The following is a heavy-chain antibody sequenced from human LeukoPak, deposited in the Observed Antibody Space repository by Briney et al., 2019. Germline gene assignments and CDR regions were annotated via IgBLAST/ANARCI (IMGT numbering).Heavy chain of an antibody. CDR3: ILYDSMSYYYGMDV. CDR1: GYTFTSYY. D-gene: IGHD3-16*01. Sequence: ASVKVSCKASGYTFTSYYMHWVRQAPGQGLEWMGWISAYNGNTNYAQKLQGRVTMTTDTSTSTAYMELRSLRSDDTAVYYCILYDSMSYYYGMDVWGQGTTVTVSS. J-gene: IGHJ6*02. CDR2: ISAYNGNT. V-gene: IGHV1-18*04.